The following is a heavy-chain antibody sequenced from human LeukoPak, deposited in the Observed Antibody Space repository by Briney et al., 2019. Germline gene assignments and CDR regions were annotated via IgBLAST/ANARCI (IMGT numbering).Heavy chain of an antibody. CDR3: TTVSGWGFFDC. CDR2: IKSKTDGGTT. D-gene: IGHD3-16*01. Sequence: GGSLRLSCAASGFTLSNAWMSWVRQAPGKGLEWVGRIKSKTDGGTTDYAAPVKGRFTISRDDSKNTLYLQMNSLKTEDTAVFYCTTVSGWGFFDCWGQGTLVTVSS. J-gene: IGHJ4*02. CDR1: GFTLSNAW. V-gene: IGHV3-15*01.